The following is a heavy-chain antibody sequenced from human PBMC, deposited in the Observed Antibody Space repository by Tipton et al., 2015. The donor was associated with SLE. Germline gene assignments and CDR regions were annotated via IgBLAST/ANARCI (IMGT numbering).Heavy chain of an antibody. D-gene: IGHD2-2*01. CDR2: IYHIENT. CDR1: GGSISSSNW. J-gene: IGHJ4*02. CDR3: TRRDTSKWRFDY. Sequence: TLSLTCVVSGGSISSSNWWTWVRQPPGKGLEWIGEIYHIENTNYNPSLKSRVSISVDKSKNQFSLNLNSVTAADTAVNFCTRRDTSKWRFDYWGQGTLVTVSS. V-gene: IGHV4-4*01.